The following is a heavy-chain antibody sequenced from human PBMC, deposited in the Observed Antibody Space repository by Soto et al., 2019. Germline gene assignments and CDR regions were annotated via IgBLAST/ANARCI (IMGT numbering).Heavy chain of an antibody. CDR2: LYSGGTT. CDR1: GFTVSWNY. J-gene: IGHJ4*02. Sequence: GGSLRLSCAASGFTVSWNYMTWVRQAPGKGLEWVSVLYSGGTTYYADSVKGRFTISRDNSKNTLYLQMNSLRAEDTAVYYCGRKSRDYYGLIDYWGQGTLVTVSS. V-gene: IGHV3-66*01. D-gene: IGHD3-10*01. CDR3: GRKSRDYYGLIDY.